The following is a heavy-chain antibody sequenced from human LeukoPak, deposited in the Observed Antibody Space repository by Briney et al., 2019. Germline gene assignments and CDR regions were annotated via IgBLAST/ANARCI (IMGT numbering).Heavy chain of an antibody. CDR1: GGSFSSGDFY. J-gene: IGHJ6*02. V-gene: IGHV4-30-4*01. Sequence: SQTLSLTCTVSGGSFSSGDFYWSWIRQPPGKGLEWIGYIYYSGSTFHNPSLKSRVTISVDTSKNQFSLKLSSVTGADTAVYYCARDWNYYVSGSDYGMDVWGQGTTVTVSS. CDR3: ARDWNYYVSGSDYGMDV. D-gene: IGHD3-10*01. CDR2: IYYSGST.